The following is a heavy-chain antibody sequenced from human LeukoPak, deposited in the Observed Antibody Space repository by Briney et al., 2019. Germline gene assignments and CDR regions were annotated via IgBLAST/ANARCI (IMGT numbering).Heavy chain of an antibody. CDR1: GFTFSSYA. V-gene: IGHV3-48*01. D-gene: IGHD6-19*01. CDR2: ISSSGSTI. Sequence: GGSLRLSCVASGFTFSSYAMNWVRQAPGRGLEWVSYISSSGSTIYYADSVKGRFSISRDNAKNSLHLQMNSLRAEDTAVYYCARGTVAGKAPYWGQGTLVTVSS. CDR3: ARGTVAGKAPY. J-gene: IGHJ4*02.